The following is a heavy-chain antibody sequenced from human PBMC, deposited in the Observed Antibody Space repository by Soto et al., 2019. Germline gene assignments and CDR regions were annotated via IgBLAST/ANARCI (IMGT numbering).Heavy chain of an antibody. D-gene: IGHD4-17*01. CDR3: ARLYGGNSGMDV. Sequence: PGESLKISCKGSGYSFTSYWIGWVRQMPGKGLEWMGIIYPSDSYTNYNPPFQGHVTISVDKSISTAYLQWSSLKASDTAMYYCARLYGGNSGMDVWGQGTTVTVSS. CDR2: IYPSDSYT. J-gene: IGHJ6*02. CDR1: GYSFTSYW. V-gene: IGHV5-10-1*01.